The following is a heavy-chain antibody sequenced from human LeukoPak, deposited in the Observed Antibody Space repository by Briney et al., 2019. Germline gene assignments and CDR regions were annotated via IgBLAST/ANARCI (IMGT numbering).Heavy chain of an antibody. CDR3: ARQDRYRYYYDSSGHISH. CDR1: GFTVSSNY. Sequence: GGSLRLSCAASGFTVSSNYMSWVRQAPGKGLQWVSVIYSGGSTYYADSVKGRFTISRDNSKNTLYLQMNSLRAEDTAVYYCARQDRYRYYYDSSGHISHWGQGTLVTVSS. CDR2: IYSGGST. J-gene: IGHJ1*01. V-gene: IGHV3-53*01. D-gene: IGHD3-22*01.